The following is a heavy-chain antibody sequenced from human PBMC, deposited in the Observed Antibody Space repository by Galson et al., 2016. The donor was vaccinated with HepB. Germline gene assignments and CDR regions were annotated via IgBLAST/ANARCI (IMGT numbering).Heavy chain of an antibody. CDR1: GYKFTSYW. CDR3: ARHELHSNSWYMDS. Sequence: QSGAEVKKPGESLKISCQGSGYKFTSYWIGWVRQVPGKGLEWMGTIYPGDSDTRYSPSFQGQVTIPVDQSISTAYLQRSSLKASDSAMYYCARHELHSNSWYMDSWGQGTLVTVSS. J-gene: IGHJ4*02. CDR2: IYPGDSDT. D-gene: IGHD6-13*01. V-gene: IGHV5-51*01.